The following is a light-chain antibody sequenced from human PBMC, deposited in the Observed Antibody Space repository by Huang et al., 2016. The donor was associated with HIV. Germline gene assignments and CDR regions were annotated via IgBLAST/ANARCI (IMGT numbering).Light chain of an antibody. CDR2: AAS. V-gene: IGKV3-20*01. CDR3: HQYGTSVGT. Sequence: EIVLTQSPGTLSLSPGERATLSCGASQTVSNNFLAWYQHKPGQAPRLLIYAASSRANGIPDRFSGSGSRRDFNLTISRLEPEDFAVYYCHQYGTSVGTFGPGTKVDVK. J-gene: IGKJ1*01. CDR1: QTVSNNF.